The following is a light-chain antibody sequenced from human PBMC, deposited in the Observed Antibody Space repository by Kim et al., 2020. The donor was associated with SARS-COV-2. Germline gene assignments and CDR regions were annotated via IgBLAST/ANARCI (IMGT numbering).Light chain of an antibody. CDR3: QQYDNLPLT. J-gene: IGKJ4*01. CDR2: DAS. V-gene: IGKV1-33*01. Sequence: DIQMTQSPSSLSASVGDRVTITCQASQDIRNYLNWYQHKPGKAPKLLIYDASNLQTGVPSRFSGSGSGTDFTFTISSLQPEDIATYYCQQYDNLPLTFGGGTKVDIK. CDR1: QDIRNY.